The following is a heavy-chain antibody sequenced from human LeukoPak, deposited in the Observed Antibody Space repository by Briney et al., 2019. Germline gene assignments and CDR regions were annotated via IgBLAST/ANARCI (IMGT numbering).Heavy chain of an antibody. CDR2: ISYDGSNK. CDR1: GFTFSSYG. V-gene: IGHV3-30*18. J-gene: IGHJ4*02. Sequence: GGSLRLSCAAPGFTFSSYGMHWVRQAPGRGLEWVAVISYDGSNKYYADSVKGRFTISRDNSKNTLYLQMNSLRAEDTAVYYCAKGTMVAPLDYWGQGTLVTVSS. D-gene: IGHD4/OR15-4a*01. CDR3: AKGTMVAPLDY.